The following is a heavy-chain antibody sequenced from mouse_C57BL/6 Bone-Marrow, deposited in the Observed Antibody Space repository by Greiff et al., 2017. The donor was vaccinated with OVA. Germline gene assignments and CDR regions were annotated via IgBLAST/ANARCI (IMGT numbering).Heavy chain of an antibody. J-gene: IGHJ1*03. Sequence: EVQGVESGPELVKPGASVKISCKASGYSFTGYYMNWVKQSPEKSLEWIGEINPSTGGTTYNQKFKAKATLTVDKSSSTAYMQLKSLTSEDSAVYYCARCYYGNSYWYFDVWGTGTTVTVSS. V-gene: IGHV1-42*01. D-gene: IGHD2-1*01. CDR3: ARCYYGNSYWYFDV. CDR1: GYSFTGYY. CDR2: INPSTGGT.